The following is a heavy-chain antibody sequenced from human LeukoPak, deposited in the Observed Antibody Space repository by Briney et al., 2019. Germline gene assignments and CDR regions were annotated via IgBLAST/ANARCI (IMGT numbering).Heavy chain of an antibody. Sequence: GASVKVSCKASGYTFSGYYMHWVRQVPGQGLEWMGWINPNSGGTNYAQKFQGRVTMTRDTSISTAYMELSSLRSDDTAVYYCARDIGQGSSWLYDYWGQGTLVTVSS. V-gene: IGHV1-2*02. D-gene: IGHD6-13*01. CDR3: ARDIGQGSSWLYDY. CDR1: GYTFSGYY. J-gene: IGHJ4*02. CDR2: INPNSGGT.